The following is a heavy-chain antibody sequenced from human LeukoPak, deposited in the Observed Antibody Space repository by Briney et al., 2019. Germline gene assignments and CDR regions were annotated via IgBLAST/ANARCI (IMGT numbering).Heavy chain of an antibody. V-gene: IGHV1-24*01. J-gene: IGHJ5*02. Sequence: ASVKVSCKVSGYTLTELSMHWVRQAPGKGLEWMGGFDPEDGETIYAQKFQGRVTMTEDTSTDTAYMELSSLRSGDTAVYYCATASYCSSTSCSTGEWFDPLGQGTLVTVSS. CDR1: GYTLTELS. CDR2: FDPEDGET. D-gene: IGHD2-2*01. CDR3: ATASYCSSTSCSTGEWFDP.